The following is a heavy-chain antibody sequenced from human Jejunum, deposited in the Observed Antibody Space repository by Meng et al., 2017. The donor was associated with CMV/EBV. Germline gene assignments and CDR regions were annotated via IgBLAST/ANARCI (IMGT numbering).Heavy chain of an antibody. V-gene: IGHV4-39*07. J-gene: IGHJ4*02. D-gene: IGHD6-19*01. CDR1: GDSLSNSRHF. CDR2: IDYTGTT. Sequence: GPGLGKPSEPLSLTCTVSGDSLSNSRHFWGWIRQPPGKGLEWIANIDYTGTTYYNPSLKSRVTISRDTSKNQFSLKLNSVTAADTAVYYCARVPPSGNYRFDYWGQGTLVTVSS. CDR3: ARVPPSGNYRFDY.